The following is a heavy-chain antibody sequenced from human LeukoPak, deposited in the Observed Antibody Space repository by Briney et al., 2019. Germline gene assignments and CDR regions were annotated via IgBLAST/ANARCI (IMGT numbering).Heavy chain of an antibody. V-gene: IGHV4-4*02. D-gene: IGHD1-14*01. Sequence: SGTLSLTCAVSGGSITTPSWWIWVRQPPGKGLEWIGEIYHDGNTDYNPSLKSQVTISVDKSTNHFSLKQTSLTAADTAVYYCARAPEPTTNGFDYWGQGILVTNPS. CDR3: ARAPEPTTNGFDY. J-gene: IGHJ4*02. CDR1: GGSITTPSW. CDR2: IYHDGNT.